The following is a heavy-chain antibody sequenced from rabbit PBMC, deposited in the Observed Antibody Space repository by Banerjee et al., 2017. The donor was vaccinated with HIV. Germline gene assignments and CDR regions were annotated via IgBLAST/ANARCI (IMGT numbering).Heavy chain of an antibody. V-gene: IGHV1S40*01. Sequence: QSSEESGGDLVKPGASLTLTCTASGIDFSSYYYMCWVRQAPGKGLEWIACIDVGSSGSTYYASWAKGRFTITKTSSTTVILQMTSLTAADTATYFCARSDYGDGYAINLWGQGTLVTVS. CDR1: GIDFSSYYY. CDR2: IDVGSSGST. J-gene: IGHJ4*01. D-gene: IGHD6-1*01. CDR3: ARSDYGDGYAINL.